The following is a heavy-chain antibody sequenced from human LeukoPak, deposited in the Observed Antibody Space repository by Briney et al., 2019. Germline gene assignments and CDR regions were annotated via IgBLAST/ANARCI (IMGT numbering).Heavy chain of an antibody. CDR3: AKGLLYYDSSGYYFDY. J-gene: IGHJ4*02. V-gene: IGHV3-23*01. CDR2: ISGSGGST. D-gene: IGHD3-22*01. CDR1: GFPFSSDA. Sequence: GSLRLSCAASGFPFSSDAMSWVRQAPGKGLEWVSAISGSGGSTYYADSVKGRFTISRDNSKNTLYLQMNSLRAEDTAVYYCAKGLLYYDSSGYYFDYWGQGTLVTVSS.